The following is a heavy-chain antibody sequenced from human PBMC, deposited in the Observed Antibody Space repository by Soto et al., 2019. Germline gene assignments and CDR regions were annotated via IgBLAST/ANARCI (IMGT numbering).Heavy chain of an antibody. J-gene: IGHJ3*02. CDR3: AADLARLPDAFDI. D-gene: IGHD5-12*01. Sequence: HMQLVQSGPGVKKPGTSVKVSCKASGFTFINSAVQWVRQARGQRLEWIGWIVVDSGNTNYAQKFQERVTITRDMSTSTSYMKLSSLRSEDTAVYYCAADLARLPDAFDIWGQGTMVTVSS. V-gene: IGHV1-58*01. CDR1: GFTFINSA. CDR2: IVVDSGNT.